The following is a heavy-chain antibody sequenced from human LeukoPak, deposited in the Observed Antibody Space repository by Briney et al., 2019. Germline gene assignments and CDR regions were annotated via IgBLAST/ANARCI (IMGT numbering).Heavy chain of an antibody. D-gene: IGHD4-17*01. CDR2: VSWNSGSI. V-gene: IGHV3-9*03. CDR3: ARDYGDYPTYYFDY. CDR1: GFTFDDYA. J-gene: IGHJ4*02. Sequence: GGSLRLSCAASGFTFDDYAMHWVRQAPGKGLEWVSGVSWNSGSIGYADSVKGRFTISRDNAKNSLYLQMNSLRAEDMALYYCARDYGDYPTYYFDYWGQGTLVTVSS.